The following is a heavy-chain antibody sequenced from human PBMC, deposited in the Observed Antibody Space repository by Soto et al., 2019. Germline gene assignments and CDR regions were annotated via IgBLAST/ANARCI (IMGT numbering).Heavy chain of an antibody. J-gene: IGHJ3*02. Sequence: SVKVSCKASGYTFTNYGISWVRQAPGQGLEWMGGIIPIFGTANYAQKFQGRVTITADESTSTAYMELSSLRSEDTAVYYCARDIRYSPSDAFDIWGQGTMVTVSS. D-gene: IGHD5-18*01. CDR3: ARDIRYSPSDAFDI. V-gene: IGHV1-69*13. CDR2: IIPIFGTA. CDR1: GYTFTNYG.